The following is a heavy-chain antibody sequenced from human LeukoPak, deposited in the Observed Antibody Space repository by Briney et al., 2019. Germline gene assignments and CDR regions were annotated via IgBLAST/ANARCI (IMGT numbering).Heavy chain of an antibody. J-gene: IGHJ4*02. CDR2: IYYSGST. V-gene: IGHV4-39*07. Sequence: SETLSLTCTVSGGSISSSSYYWGWIRQPPGKGLEWIGSIYYSGSTYYNPSLKSRVTISVDTSKNQFSLKLSSVTAADTAVYYCARGSFLLANGGFDYWGQGTLVTVSS. D-gene: IGHD7-27*01. CDR3: ARGSFLLANGGFDY. CDR1: GGSISSSSYY.